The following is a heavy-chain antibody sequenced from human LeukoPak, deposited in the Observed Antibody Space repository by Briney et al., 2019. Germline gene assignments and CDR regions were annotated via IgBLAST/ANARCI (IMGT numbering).Heavy chain of an antibody. J-gene: IGHJ3*02. CDR1: GFTFSNYG. CDR3: ARGDAFHI. V-gene: IGHV3-48*02. CDR2: SGSSSNTI. Sequence: GGSLRLSCAASGFTFSNYGMHWVRQAPGKGLEWVSYSGSSSNTIYYADSVKGRFTISRDNAKNSLYLQMNSLRDEDTAVYYCARGDAFHIWGQGTMVTVSS.